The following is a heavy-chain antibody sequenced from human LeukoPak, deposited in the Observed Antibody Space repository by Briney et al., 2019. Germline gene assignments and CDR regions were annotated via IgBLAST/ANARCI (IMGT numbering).Heavy chain of an antibody. V-gene: IGHV3-23*01. CDR2: ISGSGGST. J-gene: IGHJ4*02. CDR1: GSTFSSYA. D-gene: IGHD4-17*01. CDR3: AKALLTTATTTAGDY. Sequence: GGSLRLSCAASGSTFSSYAMSWVRQAPGKGLEWVSVISGSGGSTYYADSVKGRFTISRDNSKNTLYLQMNSLRAEDTAVYYCAKALLTTATTTAGDYWGQGTLVTVSS.